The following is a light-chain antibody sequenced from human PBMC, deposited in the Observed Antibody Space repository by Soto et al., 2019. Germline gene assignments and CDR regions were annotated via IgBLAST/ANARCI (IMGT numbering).Light chain of an antibody. Sequence: DIQMTQSPSSLSASVGDRVTITCRASQGISNYLAWYQQNPGKVPKLLIYAASTLQSGVPSRFSGSGSGTDFTLSISSLQPEDVASYYCQKYNSVFGPGTKVDIK. CDR1: QGISNY. CDR2: AAS. CDR3: QKYNSV. V-gene: IGKV1-27*01. J-gene: IGKJ3*01.